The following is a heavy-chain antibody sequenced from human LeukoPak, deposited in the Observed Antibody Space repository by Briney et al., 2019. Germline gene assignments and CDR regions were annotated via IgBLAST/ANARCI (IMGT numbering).Heavy chain of an antibody. Sequence: GGSLRLSCAASGFTFSSYWMHWVRQAPGKGLEWVAFIRYDGSNKYYADSVKGRFTISRDNSKNTLYLQMNSLRAEDTAVYYCANGDGGYCRGGSCYYLGYWGQGTLVTVSS. V-gene: IGHV3-30*02. CDR1: GFTFSSYW. CDR2: IRYDGSNK. CDR3: ANGDGGYCRGGSCYYLGY. J-gene: IGHJ4*02. D-gene: IGHD2-15*01.